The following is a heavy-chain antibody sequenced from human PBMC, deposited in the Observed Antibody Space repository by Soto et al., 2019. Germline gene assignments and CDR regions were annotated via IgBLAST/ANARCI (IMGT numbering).Heavy chain of an antibody. J-gene: IGHJ4*02. Sequence: ASVKVSCKASGYTFTGYYMHWVRQAPGQGLEWMGWINPNSGGTNYAQKFQGWVTMTRDTSISTAYMELSRLRSDDTAVYYCARDRRYYYDSSGYSGRFDYWGQGTLVTVS. CDR3: ARDRRYYYDSSGYSGRFDY. V-gene: IGHV1-2*04. CDR2: INPNSGGT. CDR1: GYTFTGYY. D-gene: IGHD3-22*01.